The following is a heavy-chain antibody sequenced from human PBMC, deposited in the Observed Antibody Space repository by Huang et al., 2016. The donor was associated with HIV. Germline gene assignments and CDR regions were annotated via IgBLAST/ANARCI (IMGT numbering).Heavy chain of an antibody. D-gene: IGHD3-10*01. CDR2: INHLGRP. J-gene: IGHJ5*02. V-gene: IGHV4-34*02. CDR3: ARDATKNPRGWFDP. CDR1: GGSLSGYY. Sequence: QVHLQQWGAGLLKSAETLSLTCAVYGGSLSGYYWSWLRQTPGKGLEWIGEINHLGRPNYNPSLKSRVSISMDGSKKQFSLKVRSISDADTAVYFCARDATKNPRGWFDPWGQGTLVTVSS.